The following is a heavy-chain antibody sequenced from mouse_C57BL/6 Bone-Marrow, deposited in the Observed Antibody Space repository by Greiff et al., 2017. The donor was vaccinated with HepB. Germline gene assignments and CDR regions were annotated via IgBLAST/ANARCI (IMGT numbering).Heavy chain of an antibody. Sequence: VQLQQPGAELVKPGASVKVSCKASGYTFTSYWMHWVKQRPGQGLEWMGRIHPSDSDTKYNQKLKGKATFTVDKTSSTAYMQLSSLTSEDSAVYYCGYLGAYWGQGTLVTVSA. CDR1: GYTFTSYW. V-gene: IGHV1-74*01. D-gene: IGHD5-5*01. J-gene: IGHJ3*01. CDR2: IHPSDSDT. CDR3: GYLGAY.